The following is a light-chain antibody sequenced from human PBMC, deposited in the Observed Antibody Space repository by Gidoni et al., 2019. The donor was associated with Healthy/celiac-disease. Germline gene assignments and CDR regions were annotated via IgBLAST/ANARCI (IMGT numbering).Light chain of an antibody. CDR3: SSYTSSSTLYVV. V-gene: IGLV2-14*01. Sequence: QSALTQPDSVSGSPGQSITISCTGTSSDVGGYNYVSWYQQHPGKAPKLMIYEVSNRPSGVSNRFSGSKSGNTASLTISGLQAEDEADYYCSSYTSSSTLYVVFGGGTKLTVL. CDR2: EVS. CDR1: SSDVGGYNY. J-gene: IGLJ2*01.